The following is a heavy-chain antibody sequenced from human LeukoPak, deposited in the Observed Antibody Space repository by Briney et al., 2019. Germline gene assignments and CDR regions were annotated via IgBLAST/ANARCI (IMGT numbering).Heavy chain of an antibody. CDR1: GFTFSDYY. CDR3: ASCGGYYYDSSGYYDTTLHYFDY. D-gene: IGHD3-22*01. Sequence: PGGSLRLSCAASGFTFSDYYMSWIRQAPGKGLEWVSYISSSGSTIYYADSVKGRFTISRDNAKNSLYLQMNSLRAEDTAVYYCASCGGYYYDSSGYYDTTLHYFDYWGQGTLVTVSS. CDR2: ISSSGSTI. V-gene: IGHV3-11*01. J-gene: IGHJ4*02.